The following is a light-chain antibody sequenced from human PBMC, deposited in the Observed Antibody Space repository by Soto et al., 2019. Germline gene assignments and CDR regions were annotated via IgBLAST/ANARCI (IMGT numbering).Light chain of an antibody. V-gene: IGKV3-15*01. CDR2: GAS. Sequence: EIVMTQSPATLSVSPGERVALSCRASQTVSSNFAWYQQKPGQAPRLVIYGASTRATGIPARFSGSGSGTDFALTISSLQSEDFALYYCQQYNNWPYTFGQGTKLEIK. CDR1: QTVSSN. J-gene: IGKJ2*01. CDR3: QQYNNWPYT.